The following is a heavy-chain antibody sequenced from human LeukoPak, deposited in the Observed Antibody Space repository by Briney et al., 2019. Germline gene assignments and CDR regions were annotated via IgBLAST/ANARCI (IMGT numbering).Heavy chain of an antibody. CDR3: AGGQGYDFWSGYFDY. D-gene: IGHD3-3*01. V-gene: IGHV3-7*01. CDR1: GFTFSSYW. Sequence: GGSLRLSCAASGFTFSSYWMSWVRQAPGKGLEWVANIKQDGSEKYYVDSVKGRFTISRDNAKNSLYLQMNSLRAEDTAVYYCAGGQGYDFWSGYFDYWGQGTLVTVSS. CDR2: IKQDGSEK. J-gene: IGHJ4*02.